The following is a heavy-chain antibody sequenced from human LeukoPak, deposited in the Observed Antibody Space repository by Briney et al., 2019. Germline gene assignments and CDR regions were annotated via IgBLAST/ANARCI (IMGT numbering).Heavy chain of an antibody. CDR1: GFTFSSYG. J-gene: IGHJ4*02. V-gene: IGHV3-30*18. Sequence: PGRSLRLSCAASGFTFSSYGMHWVRQAPGKGLESVAVISYDGSNKYYADSVKGRFTISRDNSKNTLYLQMNSLRAEDTAVYYCAKDSAMIVPSHFDYWGQGTLVTVSS. CDR2: ISYDGSNK. CDR3: AKDSAMIVPSHFDY. D-gene: IGHD3-22*01.